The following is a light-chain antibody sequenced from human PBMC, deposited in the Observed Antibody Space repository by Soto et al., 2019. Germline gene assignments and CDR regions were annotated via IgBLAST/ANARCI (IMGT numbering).Light chain of an antibody. CDR3: QQRSKRCT. Sequence: IGVTISAVALSLSLGQSLTLYCRDSQRLXSQLAWFQQEPGQAPRTPIAXASNRATGIPARFSGSGSGTDFTLTISSLEAEDVEVYYWQQRSKRCTFGQGTKV. J-gene: IGKJ1*01. CDR2: XAS. V-gene: IGKV3-11*01. CDR1: QRLXSQ.